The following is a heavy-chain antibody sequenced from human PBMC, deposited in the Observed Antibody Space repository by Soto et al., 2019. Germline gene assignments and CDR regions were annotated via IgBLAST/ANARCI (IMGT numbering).Heavy chain of an antibody. CDR3: ARTAPMDAGDKYYYDF. Sequence: VKVSCKTSGGTFSTFGISWVRQAPGQGLEWMGGIIPFFGTAEYSQKFEDRITITADESTNTVYMDLRSLTSEDTAIYYCARTAPMDAGDKYYYDFWGQGALVTVSS. CDR1: GGTFSTFG. J-gene: IGHJ4*02. D-gene: IGHD3-16*01. V-gene: IGHV1-69*01. CDR2: IIPFFGTA.